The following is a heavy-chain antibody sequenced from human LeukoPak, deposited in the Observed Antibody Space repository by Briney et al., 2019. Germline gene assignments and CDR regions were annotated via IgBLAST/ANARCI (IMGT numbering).Heavy chain of an antibody. D-gene: IGHD3/OR15-3a*01. Sequence: PGGSLRLSCAASGFTFHDYAMHWVRQVPGKGLEWVSGITWNSGSVLYADSVRGRFTISRDNAKNSLYLQMNSLRPGDMAFYYCAKGLGVASLIVDALDMWGRGTMVTV. V-gene: IGHV3-9*03. CDR3: AKGLGVASLIVDALDM. J-gene: IGHJ3*02. CDR1: GFTFHDYA. CDR2: ITWNSGSV.